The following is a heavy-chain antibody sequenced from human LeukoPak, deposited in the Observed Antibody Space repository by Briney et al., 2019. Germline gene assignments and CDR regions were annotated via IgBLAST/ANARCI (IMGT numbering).Heavy chain of an antibody. D-gene: IGHD3-10*01. Sequence: GGSLRLSCAASGFTFSSYAMSWVRQAPGKGLEWVSAIRGSGGGTNYGDSVKGRFTISRDNSKNTLYLQMNSLRAEDSAVYYCATDLIHYYASGAKTWGQGTLVTVSS. CDR3: ATDLIHYYASGAKT. CDR2: IRGSGGGT. V-gene: IGHV3-23*01. J-gene: IGHJ5*02. CDR1: GFTFSSYA.